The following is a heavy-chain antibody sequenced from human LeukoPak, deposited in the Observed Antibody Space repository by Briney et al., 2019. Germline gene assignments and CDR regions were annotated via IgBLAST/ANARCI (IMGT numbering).Heavy chain of an antibody. Sequence: GGSLRPSCAASGFTVSSKYMSWVRQAPGKGLEWVSVIYSGGSTYYADSVKGRFTISRDNSKNTLYLQMNSLRAEDTAVYYCAKDRGYSGYDFGGQGTLVTVSS. CDR3: AKDRGYSGYDF. D-gene: IGHD5-12*01. CDR1: GFTVSSKY. J-gene: IGHJ4*02. V-gene: IGHV3-53*01. CDR2: IYSGGST.